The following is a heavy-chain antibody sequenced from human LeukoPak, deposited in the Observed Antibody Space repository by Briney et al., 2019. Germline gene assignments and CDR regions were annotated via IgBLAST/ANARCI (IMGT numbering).Heavy chain of an antibody. J-gene: IGHJ4*02. Sequence: GGSLRLSCAASGFTFSSYRMNWVRQAPGKGLEWVSYISSSSSTIYYTDSVKGRFTISRDNARNSLYLQMNSLRAEDTAVYYCARDEYYDSSGYTSWGQGTLVTVSS. CDR3: ARDEYYDSSGYTS. D-gene: IGHD3-22*01. CDR2: ISSSSSTI. V-gene: IGHV3-48*01. CDR1: GFTFSSYR.